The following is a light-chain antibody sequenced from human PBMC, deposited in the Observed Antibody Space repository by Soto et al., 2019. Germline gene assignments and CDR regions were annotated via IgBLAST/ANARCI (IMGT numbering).Light chain of an antibody. CDR2: LNSDGSH. CDR1: SGHSSYA. CDR3: QTWGTGIQV. V-gene: IGLV4-69*01. Sequence: QSVLTQSPSASASLGASVKFTCTLSSGHSSYAIAWHHQQPEKGTRYLMKLNSDGSHSKGDGIPDRFSGSSSGAARYLTISSLQYEDEDDYYCQTWGTGIQVFGGGTKLTVL. J-gene: IGLJ2*01.